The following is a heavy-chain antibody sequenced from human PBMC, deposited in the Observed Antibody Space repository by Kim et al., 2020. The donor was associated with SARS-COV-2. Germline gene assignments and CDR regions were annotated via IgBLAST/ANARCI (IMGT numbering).Heavy chain of an antibody. J-gene: IGHJ3*02. CDR1: GFSLSTSGVG. V-gene: IGHV2-5*02. CDR3: AHRRATATTVVRNNDAFDI. CDR2: IYWDDDK. D-gene: IGHD4-17*01. Sequence: SGPTLVNPTQTLTLTCTFSGFSLSTSGVGVGWIRQPPGKALEWLALIYWDDDKRYSPSLKSRLTITKDTSKNQVVLTMTNMDPVDTATYYCAHRRATATTVVRNNDAFDIWGQGTMVTVSS.